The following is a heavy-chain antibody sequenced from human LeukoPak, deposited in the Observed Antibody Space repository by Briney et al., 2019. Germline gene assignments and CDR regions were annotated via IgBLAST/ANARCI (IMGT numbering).Heavy chain of an antibody. CDR2: ITTGGPNT. CDR3: AKDGGLWVSAHWGDS. J-gene: IGHJ4*02. D-gene: IGHD7-27*01. CDR1: GFTFSSYT. V-gene: IGHV3-23*01. Sequence: GGSLRLSCTASGFTFSSYTMSWVRQAPGKGLKWVSTITTGGPNTYYADSVKGRFTVPRDDSKNTLYLQMNSLRAEDTAVYYCAKDGGLWVSAHWGDSWGRGTLVTVSS.